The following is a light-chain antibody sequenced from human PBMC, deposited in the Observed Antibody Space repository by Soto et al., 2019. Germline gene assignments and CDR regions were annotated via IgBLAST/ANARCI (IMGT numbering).Light chain of an antibody. J-gene: IGLJ2*01. CDR1: SSNIGNNY. CDR2: RNN. Sequence: QAVVTQPPSASGTPGQRVTISCSGSSSNIGNNYVYWYQMVPGTAPKLLIYRNNQRPSGVPDRFSGPRSGTSASLAISGLRSEDEADYYCAAWDDSLSGRGVFGGGTKVTV. CDR3: AAWDDSLSGRGV. V-gene: IGLV1-47*01.